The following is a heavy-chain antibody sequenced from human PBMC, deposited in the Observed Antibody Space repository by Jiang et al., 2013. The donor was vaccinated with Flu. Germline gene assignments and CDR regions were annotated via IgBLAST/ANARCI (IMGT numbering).Heavy chain of an antibody. CDR3: ARYYCSTNCLYFNY. CDR1: GGSISGYF. D-gene: IGHD2-2*01. J-gene: IGHJ4*02. V-gene: IGHV4-59*01. CDR2: IHYTGST. Sequence: ETLSLTCTVSGGSISGYFWSWIRQPPGKGLEWIGYIHYTGSTNYNPSLKGRVTISVDTSKNQFSLKLTSVTAADTAVYYCARYYCSTNCLYFNYWGQGTLVTVSS.